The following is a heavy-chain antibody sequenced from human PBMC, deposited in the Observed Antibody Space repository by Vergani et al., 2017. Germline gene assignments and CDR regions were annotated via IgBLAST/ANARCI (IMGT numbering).Heavy chain of an antibody. CDR3: SRGDYGILTGYRY. CDR1: GYTFSNYY. V-gene: IGHV1-46*03. D-gene: IGHD3-9*01. CDR2: INPSGGHT. J-gene: IGHJ4*02. Sequence: QVQVVQSGAEVKKSGASVKVSCKTSGYTFSNYYMHWVRQAPGQGLEWMGIINPSGGHTKYAQKFQGRVTMTRDTYTSKVYSELSSLRSEDTAIYYCSRGDYGILTGYRYWGQGTLVTVSA.